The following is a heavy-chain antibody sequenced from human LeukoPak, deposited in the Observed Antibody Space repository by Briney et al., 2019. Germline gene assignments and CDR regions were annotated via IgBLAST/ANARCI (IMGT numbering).Heavy chain of an antibody. CDR1: GYTCTGYY. D-gene: IGHD5-12*01. J-gene: IGHJ4*02. CDR2: INPNSGGT. Sequence: ASVKVSCKASGYTCTGYYMHWVRQAPGQGLEWMGWINPNSGGTNYAQKFQGRVTMTRDTSISTAYMELSRLRSDDTAVYYCARGHGYDDYYFDYWGQGTLVTVST. CDR3: ARGHGYDDYYFDY. V-gene: IGHV1-2*02.